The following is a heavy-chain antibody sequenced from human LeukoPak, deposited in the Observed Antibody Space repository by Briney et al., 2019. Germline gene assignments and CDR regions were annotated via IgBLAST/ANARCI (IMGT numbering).Heavy chain of an antibody. CDR3: ARDRDETWGLPAFAS. Sequence: GGSLRLSCTVSGFTFTDHAMHWVRQAPGQGLEWVAAISWNSGDIGYADAVKGRFTISRDNAKNSLFLQMNSLKVDDTAFYYCARDRDETWGLPAFASWGRGTLVTVSS. CDR2: ISWNSGDI. D-gene: IGHD2-21*02. CDR1: GFTFTDHA. V-gene: IGHV3-9*01. J-gene: IGHJ4*02.